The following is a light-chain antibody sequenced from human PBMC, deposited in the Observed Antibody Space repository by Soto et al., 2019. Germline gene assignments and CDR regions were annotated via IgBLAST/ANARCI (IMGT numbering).Light chain of an antibody. J-gene: IGLJ1*01. Sequence: QSALTQPPSVSGSPGQSVTISCTGTSTDFVSSNRVSWYQQPPGTAPTLMIYEVSKRPSGVPDRFFGSKSGNTASLTISGLQAADEADYYYSLYTSVNAYVFGTGTKATVL. V-gene: IGLV2-18*01. CDR2: EVS. CDR3: SLYTSVNAYV. CDR1: STDFVSSNR.